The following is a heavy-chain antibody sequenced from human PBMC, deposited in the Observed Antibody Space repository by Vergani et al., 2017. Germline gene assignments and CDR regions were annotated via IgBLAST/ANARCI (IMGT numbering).Heavy chain of an antibody. CDR2: ISSSSSYI. CDR3: ARAFKDIVVVPAAILVFCDY. CDR1: GFTFSSYS. D-gene: IGHD2-2*02. Sequence: EVQLVESGGGLVKPGGSLRLSCAASGFTFSSYSMNWVRQAPGKGLEWVSSISSSSSYIYYADSVKGRFTISRDNAKNSLYLQMNSLRDEDTAVYYCARAFKDIVVVPAAILVFCDYWGQGTLVTVSS. J-gene: IGHJ4*02. V-gene: IGHV3-21*01.